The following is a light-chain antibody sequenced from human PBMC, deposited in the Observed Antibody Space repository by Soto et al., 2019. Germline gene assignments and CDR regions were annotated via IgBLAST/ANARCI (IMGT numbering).Light chain of an antibody. V-gene: IGKV3-15*01. CDR1: QSINSE. Sequence: EIVMTQSPATLSLSPGERAALSCRASQSINSELAWYQQKPGQPPRLLIYGASTRATGVPARFTGSESGSEFTLTISGLQSEDFACYYCQQGHNWPLTFGQGTRLEI. CDR2: GAS. J-gene: IGKJ2*01. CDR3: QQGHNWPLT.